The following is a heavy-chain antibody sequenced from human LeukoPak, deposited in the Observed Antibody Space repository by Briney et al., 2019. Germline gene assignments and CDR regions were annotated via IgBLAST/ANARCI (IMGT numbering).Heavy chain of an antibody. CDR2: ICYSGST. V-gene: IGHV4-59*01. Sequence: SETLSLTCTVSGGSIRSYCWSWIRQPPGKGLEWIGCICYSGSTNYNPSLKSRVTVSVDTSKNQFSLKLSSVTAADTAVYYCARARGDTSFGVARNYFDYWGQGTLVTVSS. CDR1: GGSIRSYC. J-gene: IGHJ4*02. CDR3: ARARGDTSFGVARNYFDY. D-gene: IGHD3-3*01.